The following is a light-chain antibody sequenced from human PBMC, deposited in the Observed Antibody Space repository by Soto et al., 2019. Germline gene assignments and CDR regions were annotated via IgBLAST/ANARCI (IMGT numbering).Light chain of an antibody. CDR3: AAWDNSLRGV. J-gene: IGLJ3*02. CDR1: SSNIGANY. V-gene: IGLV1-47*02. Sequence: QSVLTQPPSASGTPGPRVTISCYGGSSNIGANYVYWYQLLPGTAPKLLIYSTNQRPSGVPDRFSGSKSGTSASLAISGRRSEDEGEYYCAAWDNSLRGVFGGGTKLTVL. CDR2: STN.